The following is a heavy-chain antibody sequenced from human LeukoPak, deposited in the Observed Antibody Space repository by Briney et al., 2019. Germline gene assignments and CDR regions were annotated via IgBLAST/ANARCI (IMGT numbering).Heavy chain of an antibody. CDR2: IYYSGST. D-gene: IGHD3-10*01. CDR1: GGSISSYY. CDR3: ARLSRGHRFGEPEGAFDI. J-gene: IGHJ3*02. Sequence: PSETLSLTCTVSGGSISSYYWSWIRQPPGKGLEWIGYIYYSGSTNYNPSLKSRVTISVDTSKNQFSLKLSSVTAADTAVYYCARLSRGHRFGEPEGAFDIWGQGTMVTVSS. V-gene: IGHV4-59*08.